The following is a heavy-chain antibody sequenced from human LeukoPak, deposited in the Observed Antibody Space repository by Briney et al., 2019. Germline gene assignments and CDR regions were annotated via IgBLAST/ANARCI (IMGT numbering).Heavy chain of an antibody. D-gene: IGHD3-10*01. CDR2: IYSGGST. Sequence: GGSLRLSCAASGFTVSSNYMSWVRQAPGKGLEWVSVIYSGGSTYYADSVKGRFTISRDNAKNSVNLQMNSLRVDDTAVYYCARVGWHDGSDYWGPGTLVTVSS. J-gene: IGHJ4*02. CDR3: ARVGWHDGSDY. V-gene: IGHV3-53*01. CDR1: GFTVSSNY.